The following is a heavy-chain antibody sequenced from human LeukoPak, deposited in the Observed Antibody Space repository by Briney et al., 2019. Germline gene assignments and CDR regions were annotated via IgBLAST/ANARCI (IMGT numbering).Heavy chain of an antibody. CDR1: GGSISSSSYY. J-gene: IGHJ4*02. CDR2: IYYSGST. CDR3: ARDLVLGD. V-gene: IGHV4-39*07. Sequence: PSETLFLTCTVSGGSISSSSYYWGWIRQPPGKGLEWIGSIYYSGSTYYNPSLKSRVTISVDTSKNQFSLKLSSVTAADTAVYYCARDLVLGDWGQGTLVTVSS. D-gene: IGHD2-21*01.